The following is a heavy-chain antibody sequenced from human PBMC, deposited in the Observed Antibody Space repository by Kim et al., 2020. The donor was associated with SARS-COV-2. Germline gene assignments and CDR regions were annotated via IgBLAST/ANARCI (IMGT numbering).Heavy chain of an antibody. CDR3: ARDSITMVRGVDLYYYYGMDV. CDR1: GYTFTSYY. CDR2: INPSGGST. D-gene: IGHD3-10*01. Sequence: ASVKVSCKASGYTFTSYYMHWVRQAPGQGLEWMGIINPSGGSTSYAQKFQGRVTMTRDTSTSTVYMELSSLRSEDTAVYYCARDSITMVRGVDLYYYYGMDVWGQGTTVTVSS. V-gene: IGHV1-46*01. J-gene: IGHJ6*02.